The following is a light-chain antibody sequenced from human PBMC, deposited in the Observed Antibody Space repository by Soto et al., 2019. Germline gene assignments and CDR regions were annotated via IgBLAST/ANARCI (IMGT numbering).Light chain of an antibody. J-gene: IGLJ1*01. Sequence: QSALTPPASVSGSPGQSITISCTGTSSDVGGYNFVSWYQQHPGKVPQLMIYDVSNRPSGVSNRFSGSKSGNTASLTISGLQAEDEADYYCRSYTSSNTYVFGTGTKVTVL. CDR3: RSYTSSNTYV. CDR1: SSDVGGYNF. CDR2: DVS. V-gene: IGLV2-14*01.